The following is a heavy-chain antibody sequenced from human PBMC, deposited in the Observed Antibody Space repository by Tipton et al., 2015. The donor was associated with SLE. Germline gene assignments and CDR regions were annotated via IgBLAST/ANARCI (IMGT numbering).Heavy chain of an antibody. J-gene: IGHJ3*02. V-gene: IGHV4-59*11. D-gene: IGHD3-22*01. CDR2: IYYSGST. CDR1: GGSISSHY. CDR3: ARDRHYDPFAFDT. Sequence: GLVKPSETLSLTCSVSGGSISSHYWNWIRQPPGEGLEWIGYIYYSGSTNYNPSLRSRVTISVDTSKNQFSLRLNSVTAADTAVYYCARDRHYDPFAFDTWGQGTLVAVSS.